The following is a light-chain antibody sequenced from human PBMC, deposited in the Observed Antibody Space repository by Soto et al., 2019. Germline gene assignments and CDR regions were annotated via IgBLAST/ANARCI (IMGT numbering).Light chain of an antibody. Sequence: EIVLTQSPGTLALSPGRRATLSCSASQSVSNNYLAWYQQKPGQCPRLLIYGESNRATGIPDRFSGSGSGTDFTLTISRLEPEDFAVYYCQQYGSSGTFGQGTKVDIK. CDR1: QSVSNNY. J-gene: IGKJ1*01. CDR2: GES. V-gene: IGKV3-20*01. CDR3: QQYGSSGT.